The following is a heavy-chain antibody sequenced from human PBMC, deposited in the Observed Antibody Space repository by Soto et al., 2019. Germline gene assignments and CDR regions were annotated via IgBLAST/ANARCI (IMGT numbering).Heavy chain of an antibody. D-gene: IGHD5-12*01. J-gene: IGHJ6*02. CDR1: GFTFSSYA. CDR2: ISYDGSNK. Sequence: QVQLVESGGGVVQPGRSLRLSCAASGFTFSSYAMHWVRQAPGKGLEWVAVISYDGSNKYYADSVKGRFTISRDNSNNPLYLKMNSLRAEDTAVYYCARDYYRFNSGYGFSMDVWGQGTTVTVSS. CDR3: ARDYYRFNSGYGFSMDV. V-gene: IGHV3-30-3*01.